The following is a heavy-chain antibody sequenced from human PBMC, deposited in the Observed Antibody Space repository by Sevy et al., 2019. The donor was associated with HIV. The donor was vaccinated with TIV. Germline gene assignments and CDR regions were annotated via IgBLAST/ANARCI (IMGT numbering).Heavy chain of an antibody. CDR1: GGSISSSSYY. CDR2: IYYSGST. Sequence: SETLSLTGTVSGGSISSSSYYWGWIRQPPGKGLEWIGSIYYSGSTYYNPSLKSRVTISVDTSKNQFSLKLSSVTAADTAVYYCARLGKVDYWGQGTLVTVSS. J-gene: IGHJ4*02. D-gene: IGHD7-27*01. V-gene: IGHV4-39*01. CDR3: ARLGKVDY.